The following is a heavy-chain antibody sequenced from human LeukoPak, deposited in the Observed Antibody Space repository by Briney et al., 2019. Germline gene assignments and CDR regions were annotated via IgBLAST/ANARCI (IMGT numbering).Heavy chain of an antibody. CDR3: VRNMVRGVVYFDS. CDR2: ISYDGSNK. D-gene: IGHD3-10*01. CDR1: GFTFSSYA. V-gene: IGHV3-30-3*01. Sequence: GGSLRLSCAASGFTFSSYAMHWVRQAPGKGLEWVAVISYDGSNKYYADSVKGRFTIPRDNAKNTLYLQMNSLRVEDTAVYYCVRNMVRGVVYFDSWGQGALVTVSS. J-gene: IGHJ4*02.